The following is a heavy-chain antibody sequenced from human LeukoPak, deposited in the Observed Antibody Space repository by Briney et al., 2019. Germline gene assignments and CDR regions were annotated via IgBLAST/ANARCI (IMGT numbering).Heavy chain of an antibody. CDR2: INSDGSST. Sequence: GGSLRLSCAASGFTVSSNYMSWVRQAPGKGLVWVSRINSDGSSTSYADSVKGRFTISRDNAKNTLYLQMNSLRAEDTAVYYCARSLGIAVATFDYWGQGTLVTVSS. J-gene: IGHJ4*02. CDR1: GFTVSSNY. V-gene: IGHV3-74*01. D-gene: IGHD6-19*01. CDR3: ARSLGIAVATFDY.